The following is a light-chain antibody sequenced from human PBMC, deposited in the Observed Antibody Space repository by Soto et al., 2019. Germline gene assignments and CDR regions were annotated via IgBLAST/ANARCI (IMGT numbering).Light chain of an antibody. CDR2: GAS. CDR1: QSVSSSY. Sequence: EIVLTQSPGTLSSSPGERATLSCRASQSVSSSYLAWYQQKPGQAPRLLIYGASSRATGIPDRFSGSGSGTDFTLTISGLEPEDFAVYYCQQYGSSPTWTFGQGTKVDIK. CDR3: QQYGSSPTWT. J-gene: IGKJ1*01. V-gene: IGKV3-20*01.